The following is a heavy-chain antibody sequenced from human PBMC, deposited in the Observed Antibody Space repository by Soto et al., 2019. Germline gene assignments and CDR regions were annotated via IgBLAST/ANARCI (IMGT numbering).Heavy chain of an antibody. D-gene: IGHD3-10*01. V-gene: IGHV4-34*01. CDR1: GGSFSGYY. CDR2: INHSGST. J-gene: IGHJ6*02. CDR3: ASSHSYYYASGSSYGMDV. Sequence: PSETLSLTCAVYGGSFSGYYWSWIRQPPGKGLEWIGEINHSGSTNYNPSLKSRVTISVDTSKNQFSLNLSSVTAADTAVYYCASSHSYYYASGSSYGMDVWGQGTTVTVSS.